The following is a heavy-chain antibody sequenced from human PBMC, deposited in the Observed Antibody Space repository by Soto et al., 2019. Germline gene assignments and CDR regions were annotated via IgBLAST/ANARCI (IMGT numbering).Heavy chain of an antibody. D-gene: IGHD2-2*01. Sequence: QVQLQESGPGLVKPSETLSLTCTVSGGSISGYFWSWIRQPPGKGLECIGYLSDSGSTDYTPSLNSRVTISVDTPKNQFSLQLSSVTAADTAVYYCARKEYGDGLDVWGQGTTVTVSS. V-gene: IGHV4-59*01. J-gene: IGHJ6*02. CDR3: ARKEYGDGLDV. CDR1: GGSISGYF. CDR2: LSDSGST.